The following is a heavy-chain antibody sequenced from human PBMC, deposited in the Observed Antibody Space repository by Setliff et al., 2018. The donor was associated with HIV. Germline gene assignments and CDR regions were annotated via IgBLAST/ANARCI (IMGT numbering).Heavy chain of an antibody. CDR3: ARVVPEVVYGAYWFDP. V-gene: IGHV4-4*07. CDR1: SDSIRFYY. D-gene: IGHD4-17*01. Sequence: PSETLSLTCTVSSDSIRFYYWSWIRQPAGKGLEWIGDIFYTGSTNYNPSLESRVTMSVDTSKNQVSLKLNSVTAADAAVYYCARVVPEVVYGAYWFDPWGQGTLVTVSS. J-gene: IGHJ5*02. CDR2: IFYTGST.